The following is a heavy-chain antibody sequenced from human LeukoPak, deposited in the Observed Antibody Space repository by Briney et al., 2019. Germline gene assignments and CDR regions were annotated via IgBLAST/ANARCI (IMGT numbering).Heavy chain of an antibody. D-gene: IGHD6-19*01. Sequence: SQTLSLTCTVSGGSISSGGYYWSWIRQHPGKGLEWIGYIYYSGSTYYNPSLKSRVTISVDTSKNQFSLKLSSVTAADTAVYYCARGYSSGWYKRSWFDPWGQGTLVTVSS. CDR3: ARGYSSGWYKRSWFDP. CDR2: IYYSGST. J-gene: IGHJ5*02. V-gene: IGHV4-31*03. CDR1: GGSISSGGYY.